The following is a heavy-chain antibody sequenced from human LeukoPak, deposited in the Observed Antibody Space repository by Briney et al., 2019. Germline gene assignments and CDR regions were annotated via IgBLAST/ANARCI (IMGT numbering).Heavy chain of an antibody. D-gene: IGHD3-10*01. CDR2: ISGSGGST. J-gene: IGHJ4*02. CDR1: GFTFSSYG. CDR3: AKDSHHRITMVRGVTLYFDY. Sequence: GGSLRLSCAASGFTFSSYGMSWVRQAPGKGLEWVSAISGSGGSTYYADSVKGRFTISRDNSKNTLYLQMNSLRAEDTAVYYCAKDSHHRITMVRGVTLYFDYWGQGTLVTVSS. V-gene: IGHV3-23*01.